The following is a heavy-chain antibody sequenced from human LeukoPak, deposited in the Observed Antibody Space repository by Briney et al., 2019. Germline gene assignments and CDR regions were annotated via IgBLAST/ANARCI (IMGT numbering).Heavy chain of an antibody. D-gene: IGHD4-17*01. CDR1: GFTFSNSG. Sequence: QAGGSLRLSCAASGFTFSNSGMHWVRQAPGKGLEWVSAFYSDGSTYYLDSVKGRFIISRDDSKNTVYLQMNSLRVEDTAIYYCARAMTRVTTFDSWGQGTLVTVSS. CDR3: ARAMTRVTTFDS. V-gene: IGHV3-NL1*01. CDR2: FYSDGST. J-gene: IGHJ4*02.